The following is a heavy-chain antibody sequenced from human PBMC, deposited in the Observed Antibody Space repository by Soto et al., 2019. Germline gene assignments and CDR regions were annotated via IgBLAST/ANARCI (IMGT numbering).Heavy chain of an antibody. CDR1: GFTFSSYG. CDR2: IWYDGSNK. D-gene: IGHD4-4*01. Sequence: QVQLVESGGGVVQPGRSLRLSCAASGFTFSSYGMHWVRQAPGKGLEWVAGIWYDGSNKYYADSVKGLFTISRDNSKNTLYLQMNSRRAEDTAVYYCARGDDSNYYYYYMDVWGKGTTVTVSS. V-gene: IGHV3-33*01. CDR3: ARGDDSNYYYYYMDV. J-gene: IGHJ6*03.